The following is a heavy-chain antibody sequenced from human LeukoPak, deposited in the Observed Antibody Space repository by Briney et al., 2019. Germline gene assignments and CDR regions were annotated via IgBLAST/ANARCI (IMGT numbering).Heavy chain of an antibody. CDR2: INHSGST. D-gene: IGHD3-10*01. V-gene: IGHV4-34*01. J-gene: IGHJ4*02. Sequence: SETLSLTCAVYGGSFSGYYWSWIRQPPGKGLEWIGEINHSGSTNYNPSRKSRVTISVDTSKNQFSLKLSSVTAADTAVYYCASVPLVRGTAYFDYWGQGTLVTVSS. CDR1: GGSFSGYY. CDR3: ASVPLVRGTAYFDY.